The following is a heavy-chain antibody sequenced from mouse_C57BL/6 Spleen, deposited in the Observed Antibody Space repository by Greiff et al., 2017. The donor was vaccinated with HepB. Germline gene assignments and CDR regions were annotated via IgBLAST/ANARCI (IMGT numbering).Heavy chain of an antibody. Sequence: EVQLQESGPELVKPGDSVKISCKASGYSFTGYFMNWVMQSHGKSLEWIGRINPYNGDTFYNQKFKGKATLTVDKSSSTAHMELRSLTSEDSAVYYCARFQRYGSSYGYFDVWGTGTTVTVSS. V-gene: IGHV1-20*01. J-gene: IGHJ1*03. D-gene: IGHD1-1*01. CDR3: ARFQRYGSSYGYFDV. CDR2: INPYNGDT. CDR1: GYSFTGYF.